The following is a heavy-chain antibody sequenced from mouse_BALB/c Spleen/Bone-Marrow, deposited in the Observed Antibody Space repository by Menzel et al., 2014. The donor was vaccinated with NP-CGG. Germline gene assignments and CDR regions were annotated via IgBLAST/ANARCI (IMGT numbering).Heavy chain of an antibody. CDR2: ISSGDGST. Sequence: VQLKQSGGGLVQPGGSLKLSCAPSGFTFSDYYMFWVRQTPDKRLEWVAYISSGDGSTYYPDTVKGRFTISRDNAKNTLYLQMSRLKSEDTAMYYCARESYGYAMDYWGQGTSVTVSS. D-gene: IGHD1-1*01. J-gene: IGHJ4*01. CDR3: ARESYGYAMDY. CDR1: GFTFSDYY. V-gene: IGHV5-12*01.